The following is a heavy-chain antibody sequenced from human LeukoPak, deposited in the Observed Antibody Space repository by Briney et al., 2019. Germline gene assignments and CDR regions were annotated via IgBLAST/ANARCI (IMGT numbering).Heavy chain of an antibody. CDR3: ARDQSVVITYYFDY. V-gene: IGHV1-18*01. Sequence: GASVKVSCMASGYTFTSYGISWVRQAPGQGLEGMGWISAYNGNTNYAQKLQGRVTMTTDTSTSTAYMELRSLRSDDTAVYYCARDQSVVITYYFDYWGQGTLVTVSS. D-gene: IGHD3-22*01. CDR1: GYTFTSYG. J-gene: IGHJ4*02. CDR2: ISAYNGNT.